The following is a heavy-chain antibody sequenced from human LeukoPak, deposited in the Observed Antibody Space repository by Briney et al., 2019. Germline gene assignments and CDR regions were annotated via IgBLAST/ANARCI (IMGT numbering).Heavy chain of an antibody. J-gene: IGHJ4*02. CDR2: IIPIFGTA. Sequence: SVKVSCKASGGTFSSYVINWVRQAPGQGLEWMGGIIPIFGTANYAQKFQGRVTITADKSTSTAYMELSSLRSEDTAVYYCAREGYYYDSSGYGTFGYWGQGTLVTVSS. CDR3: AREGYYYDSSGYGTFGY. D-gene: IGHD3-22*01. CDR1: GGTFSSYV. V-gene: IGHV1-69*06.